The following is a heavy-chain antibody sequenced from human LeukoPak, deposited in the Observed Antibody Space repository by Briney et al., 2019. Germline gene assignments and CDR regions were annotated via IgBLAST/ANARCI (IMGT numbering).Heavy chain of an antibody. CDR2: INSDGSST. CDR3: ARELYSYGYRSLDY. V-gene: IGHV3-74*01. CDR1: GFTVGSNY. D-gene: IGHD5-18*01. Sequence: GGSLRLSCAASGFTVGSNYMSWVRQAPGKGLVWVSRINSDGSSTSYADSVKGRFTISRDNAKNTLYLQMNSLRAEDTAVYYCARELYSYGYRSLDYWGQGTLVTVSS. J-gene: IGHJ4*02.